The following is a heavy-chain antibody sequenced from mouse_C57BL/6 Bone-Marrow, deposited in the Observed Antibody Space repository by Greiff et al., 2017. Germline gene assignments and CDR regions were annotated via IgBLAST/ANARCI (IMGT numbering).Heavy chain of an antibody. V-gene: IGHV1-55*01. CDR2: IYPGSGST. D-gene: IGHD2-3*01. CDR3: ARWGWLLLYAMDY. Sequence: QVQLQQPGAELVKPGASVKMSCKASGYTFTSYWITWVKQRPGQGLEWIGDIYPGSGSTNYNEKFKSKATLTVDTSSSTAYMQISSLTSEDSAVDYCARWGWLLLYAMDYWGQGTSVTVSA. CDR1: GYTFTSYW. J-gene: IGHJ4*01.